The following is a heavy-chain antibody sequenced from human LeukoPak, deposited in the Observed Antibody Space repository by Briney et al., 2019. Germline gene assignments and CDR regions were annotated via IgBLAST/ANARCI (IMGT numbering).Heavy chain of an antibody. CDR2: IYYSGST. D-gene: IGHD6-6*01. CDR1: GGSISSSSYF. CDR3: AREFEYSSSSDWFDP. V-gene: IGHV4-39*02. Sequence: SEPLSLTCTVSGGSISSSSYFWRGIRPPPGKGVEWIGSIYYSGSTYYHPSLKSRVAISVDTSKNQFSLKLSSVTAADTAVYYCAREFEYSSSSDWFDPWGQGTLVTVSS. J-gene: IGHJ5*02.